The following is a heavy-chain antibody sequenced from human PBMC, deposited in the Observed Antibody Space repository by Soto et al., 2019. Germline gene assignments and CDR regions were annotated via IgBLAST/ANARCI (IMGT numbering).Heavy chain of an antibody. Sequence: EVQLVESGGGLVNSGGSLRLSCAASGFTFSSYTMNWVRQAPGKGLEWVAFITSGSEYIYYADSVKGRFTISRDDANNSLFLHMSSLRAEDTAVYYCTREHVVTIFRRGQRGSFDNWSQGTLVTVSS. V-gene: IGHV3-21*01. CDR3: TREHVVTIFRRGQRGSFDN. D-gene: IGHD3-9*01. CDR2: ITSGSEYI. CDR1: GFTFSSYT. J-gene: IGHJ4*02.